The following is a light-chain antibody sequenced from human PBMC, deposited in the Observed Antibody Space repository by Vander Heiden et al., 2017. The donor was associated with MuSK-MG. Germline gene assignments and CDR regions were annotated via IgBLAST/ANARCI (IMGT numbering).Light chain of an antibody. CDR2: DAS. CDR1: PSVSSY. CDR3: QHRSYWPPLT. J-gene: IGKJ5*01. V-gene: IGKV3-11*01. Sequence: EIVLTQSPATLYLSPGERATLSCRASPSVSSYLAWYQQKPGQAPRLLIYDASNRATGIPARFSRSRSGTDVTLTIISLGPEDFAFYYCQHRSYWPPLTFGPGTRLEIK.